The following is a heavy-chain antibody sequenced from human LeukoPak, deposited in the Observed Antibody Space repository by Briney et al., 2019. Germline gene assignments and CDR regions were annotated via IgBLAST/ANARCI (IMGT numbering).Heavy chain of an antibody. CDR2: IYPGDSDT. CDR1: GYSFTSYW. CDR3: ATIVVVPAASWFDP. Sequence: GESLKISCKGSGYSFTSYWIGWVRQMPGKGLEWVGIIYPGDSDTRYSPSFRGQVTISADKSISTAYLQWSSLKASDTAMYYCATIVVVPAASWFDPWGQGTLVTVSS. D-gene: IGHD2-2*01. J-gene: IGHJ5*02. V-gene: IGHV5-51*01.